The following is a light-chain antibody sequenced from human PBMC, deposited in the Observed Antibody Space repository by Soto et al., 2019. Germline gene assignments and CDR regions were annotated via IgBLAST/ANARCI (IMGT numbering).Light chain of an antibody. Sequence: EIVLTQSPGTLSLSPGDRATLSCRASQSISTAYLTWYQQKPGQAPRLLIYRASNRATGIPDRFSGSESGTDFTLTISRLEPEDFAVYYCQQYDRLPITFGQGTRLEIK. V-gene: IGKV3-20*01. CDR3: QQYDRLPIT. CDR2: RAS. J-gene: IGKJ5*01. CDR1: QSISTAY.